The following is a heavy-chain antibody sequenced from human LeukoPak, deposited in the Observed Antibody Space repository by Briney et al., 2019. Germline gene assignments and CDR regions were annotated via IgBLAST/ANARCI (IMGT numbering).Heavy chain of an antibody. Sequence: GGSLRLSCAASGFTVSSNYMSWVRQAPGKGLEWVSVIYSGGSTYYADSVRGRFTISRDNSKNTLYLQMNSLRAEDTAVYYCARVSSGWPYYFDYWGQGTLVTVSS. CDR1: GFTVSSNY. CDR3: ARVSSGWPYYFDY. J-gene: IGHJ4*02. CDR2: IYSGGST. V-gene: IGHV3-53*01. D-gene: IGHD6-19*01.